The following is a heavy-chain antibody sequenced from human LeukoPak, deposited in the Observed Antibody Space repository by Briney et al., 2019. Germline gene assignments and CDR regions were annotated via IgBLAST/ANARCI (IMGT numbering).Heavy chain of an antibody. Sequence: GGSLRLSCAASGFTFSYYSMNWVRQAPGKGLEWVSYISRSSSAIYYADSVKGRFTISRDNSKNTVYLQVNSLRAEDTAVYYCAKGHCSGGSCYPDYWGQGTLVTVSS. J-gene: IGHJ4*02. CDR3: AKGHCSGGSCYPDY. D-gene: IGHD2-15*01. CDR2: ISRSSSAI. CDR1: GFTFSYYS. V-gene: IGHV3-48*01.